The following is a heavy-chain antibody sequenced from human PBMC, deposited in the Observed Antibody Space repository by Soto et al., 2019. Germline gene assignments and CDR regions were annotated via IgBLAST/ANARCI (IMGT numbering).Heavy chain of an antibody. CDR1: GYTFTGYY. V-gene: IGHV1-2*04. CDR3: ARLGGYYGSGSYLWDPSRYYYYYGMDV. J-gene: IGHJ6*02. Sequence: ASVKVSCKASGYTFTGYYMHWVRQAPGQGLEWMGWINPNIGRTNYAQKFQGWVTITADKSTSTAYMELSSLRSEDTAVYYCARLGGYYGSGSYLWDPSRYYYYYGMDVWGQGTTVTVSS. D-gene: IGHD3-10*01. CDR2: INPNIGRT.